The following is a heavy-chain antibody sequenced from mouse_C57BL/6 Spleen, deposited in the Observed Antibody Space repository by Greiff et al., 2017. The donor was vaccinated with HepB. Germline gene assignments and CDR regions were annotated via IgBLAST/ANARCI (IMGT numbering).Heavy chain of an antibody. CDR1: GYTFTSYW. CDR2: IDPSDSYT. Sequence: QVQLQQSGAELVRPGTSVKLSCKASGYTFTSYWMHWVKQRPGQGLEWIGVIDPSDSYTNYNQKFKGKATLTVDTSSSTAYMQLSSLTSEDSAVYYCARRGQYYFDYWGQGTTLTVSS. J-gene: IGHJ2*01. CDR3: ARRGQYYFDY. V-gene: IGHV1-59*01.